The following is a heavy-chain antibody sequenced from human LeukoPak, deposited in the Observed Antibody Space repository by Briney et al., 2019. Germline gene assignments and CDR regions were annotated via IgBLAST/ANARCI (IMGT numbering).Heavy chain of an antibody. CDR1: GFTFSSYW. V-gene: IGHV3-74*01. CDR3: AREDYGDYFDY. Sequence: GGSLRLSCAASGFTFSSYWMHWVRQAPGKGLVWVSRINSDGSSTSYADSVKGRFTISRDNAKNTLYLQMNSLRAEDTAVYYCAREDYGDYFDYWGQGTMVTVSS. J-gene: IGHJ4*02. CDR2: INSDGSST. D-gene: IGHD4-17*01.